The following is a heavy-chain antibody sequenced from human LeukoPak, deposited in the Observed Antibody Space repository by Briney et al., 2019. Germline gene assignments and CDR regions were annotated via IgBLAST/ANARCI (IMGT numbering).Heavy chain of an antibody. CDR1: GFTFSSHA. Sequence: PGGSLRLSCAGSGFTFSSHAMSWVRQAPGKGLEWVSYISGGGTNIYYADSVKGRFTVSRDDAKNSLYLQMNSLRAEDTAVYYCARTPTYGFWSGYTLDVWGQGTTVTVSS. V-gene: IGHV3-48*03. J-gene: IGHJ6*02. CDR2: ISGGGTNI. D-gene: IGHD3-3*01. CDR3: ARTPTYGFWSGYTLDV.